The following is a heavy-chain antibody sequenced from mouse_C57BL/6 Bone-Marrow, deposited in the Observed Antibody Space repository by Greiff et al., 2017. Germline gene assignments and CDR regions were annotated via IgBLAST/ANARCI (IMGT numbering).Heavy chain of an antibody. Sequence: VQLQQSGPELVKPGASVKISCKASGYTFTDYYMNWVKQSHGKSLEWIGDINPNNGGTSYNQKFKGKATLTVDKSSSTAYMELRSLTSEDSAVYYCASLYYGSSSYWYFDVWGTGTTVTVSS. V-gene: IGHV1-26*01. CDR1: GYTFTDYY. J-gene: IGHJ1*03. CDR3: ASLYYGSSSYWYFDV. CDR2: INPNNGGT. D-gene: IGHD1-1*01.